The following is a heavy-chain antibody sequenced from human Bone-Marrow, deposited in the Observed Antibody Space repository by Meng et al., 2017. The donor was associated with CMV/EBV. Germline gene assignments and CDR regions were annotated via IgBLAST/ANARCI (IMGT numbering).Heavy chain of an antibody. Sequence: ESLKISCAVYGGSFSGYYWSWIRQPPGKGLEWIGEINHSGSTNYNPSLKSRVTISVDTSKNQFSLKLSSLTAADTAVYYCARGWQYQLPPYFDYWGQGTLVTVSS. V-gene: IGHV4-34*01. CDR2: INHSGST. J-gene: IGHJ4*02. CDR1: GGSFSGYY. D-gene: IGHD2-2*01. CDR3: ARGWQYQLPPYFDY.